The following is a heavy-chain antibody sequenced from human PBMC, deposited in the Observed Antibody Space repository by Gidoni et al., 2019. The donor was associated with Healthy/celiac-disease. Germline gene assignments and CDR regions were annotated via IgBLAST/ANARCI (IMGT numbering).Heavy chain of an antibody. D-gene: IGHD3-16*01. CDR2: IIPILGIA. CDR1: GGTFSSYT. V-gene: IGHV1-69*02. CDR3: AGGAADYYYYYYGMDV. J-gene: IGHJ6*02. Sequence: QVQLVQSGAEVKKPGSSVKVSCKASGGTFSSYTISWVRQAPGQGLEWMGRIIPILGIANYAQKFQGRVTITADKSTSTAYMELSSLRSEDTAVYYCAGGAADYYYYYYGMDVWGQGTTVTVSS.